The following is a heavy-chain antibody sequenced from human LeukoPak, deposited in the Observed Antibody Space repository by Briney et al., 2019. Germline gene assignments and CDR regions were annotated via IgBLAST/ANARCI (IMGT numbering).Heavy chain of an antibody. J-gene: IGHJ6*03. Sequence: SVKVSCKASGGTFSSYAISWVRQAPGQGLEWMGGIIPIFGTTNYAQKFQGRVTITTDGSTSTAYMELSSLRSEDTAVYYCARCYDASGYPPTRSDYYYMDVWGKGTTVTVSS. CDR2: IIPIFGTT. CDR3: ARCYDASGYPPTRSDYYYMDV. V-gene: IGHV1-69*05. D-gene: IGHD3-22*01. CDR1: GGTFSSYA.